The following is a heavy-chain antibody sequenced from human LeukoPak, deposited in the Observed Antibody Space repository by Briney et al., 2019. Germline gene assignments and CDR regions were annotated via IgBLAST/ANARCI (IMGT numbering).Heavy chain of an antibody. D-gene: IGHD2-8*01. Sequence: GGSLRLSCAASGFTFEGCAMHWVRQAPGKGPEWVSSINWDSGYIEYADSVRGRFTISRDNAKNSLYLQMNSLKAGDKALYHCAREGSVCSNGICRYFDFWGQGTLVTVSS. CDR2: INWDSGYI. J-gene: IGHJ4*02. CDR3: AREGSVCSNGICRYFDF. V-gene: IGHV3-9*01. CDR1: GFTFEGCA.